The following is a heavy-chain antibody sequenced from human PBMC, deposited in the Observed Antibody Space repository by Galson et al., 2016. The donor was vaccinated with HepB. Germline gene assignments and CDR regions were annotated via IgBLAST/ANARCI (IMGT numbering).Heavy chain of an antibody. CDR1: GDTFSNYA. CDR3: ASQLVGAARPESFDI. CDR2: FIPIFATA. V-gene: IGHV1-69*13. Sequence: SVKVSCKASGDTFSNYAISWVRQAPGQGLEWMGGFIPIFATANYAQKFQGRVTITADESPSTAYMELSSLRSEDTAVYYCASQLVGAARPESFDIWGQGTMVTVSS. D-gene: IGHD3-10*01. J-gene: IGHJ3*02.